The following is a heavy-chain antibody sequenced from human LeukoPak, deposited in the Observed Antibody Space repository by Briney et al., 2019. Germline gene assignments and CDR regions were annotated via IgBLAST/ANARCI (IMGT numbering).Heavy chain of an antibody. CDR3: ARDPAMTFNWFDP. D-gene: IGHD2-21*02. J-gene: IGHJ5*02. Sequence: SETLSLTCGVSGYSISSGYWAWIRQPPGKGLEWIAGIYHSGTTYSNPSLQSRVTLSVDTSRNQLSLKLGAVTAADTAVYYCARDPAMTFNWFDPWGQGTLVIVSS. CDR1: GYSISSGY. V-gene: IGHV4-38-2*02. CDR2: IYHSGTT.